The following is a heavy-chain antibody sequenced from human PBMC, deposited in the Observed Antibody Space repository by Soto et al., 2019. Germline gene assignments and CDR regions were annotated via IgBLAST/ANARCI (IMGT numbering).Heavy chain of an antibody. V-gene: IGHV4-34*01. CDR3: ARASFRGFSNMVRGVPFDY. Sequence: SETLSLTCAVYGGTFSSYYWSWIRHPPGKRQEWIGEINHSGSTNYNPSPKSPVTIPVDTSKILFSLKLSSVTAADTAVYYCARASFRGFSNMVRGVPFDYWGQGTLVTVSS. CDR1: GGTFSSYY. D-gene: IGHD3-10*01. CDR2: INHSGST. J-gene: IGHJ4*02.